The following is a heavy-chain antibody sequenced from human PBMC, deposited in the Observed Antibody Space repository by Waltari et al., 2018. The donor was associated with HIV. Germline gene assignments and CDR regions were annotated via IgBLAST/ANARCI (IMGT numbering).Heavy chain of an antibody. CDR1: GGSISSYY. CDR2: IYYSGST. Sequence: QVQLQESGPGLVKPSETLSLTCTVSGGSISSYYWSWIRQPPGKGLEWIGYIYYSGSTNYNPALKSRVTISVDTSKNQFSLKLSSVTAADTAVYYCARSTVTTTNHIDYWGQGTLVTVSS. J-gene: IGHJ4*02. D-gene: IGHD4-4*01. CDR3: ARSTVTTTNHIDY. V-gene: IGHV4-59*01.